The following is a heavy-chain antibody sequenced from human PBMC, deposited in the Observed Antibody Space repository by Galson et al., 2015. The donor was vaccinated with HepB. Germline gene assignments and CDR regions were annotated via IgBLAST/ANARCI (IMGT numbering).Heavy chain of an antibody. Sequence: SLRLSCAASGFTFRSYWMSWVRQAPGKGLEWVANIKQDGSEKYYVDSVKGRFTISRDNAKNSLYLQMNSLRAEDTALYYCVKGVTETVAGDAFDIWGQGTMVLVSS. D-gene: IGHD6-19*01. CDR2: IKQDGSEK. V-gene: IGHV3-7*03. CDR1: GFTFRSYW. CDR3: VKGVTETVAGDAFDI. J-gene: IGHJ3*02.